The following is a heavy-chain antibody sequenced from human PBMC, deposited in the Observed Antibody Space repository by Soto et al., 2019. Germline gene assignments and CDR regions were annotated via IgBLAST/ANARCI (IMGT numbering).Heavy chain of an antibody. Sequence: QVQLVQSGAEVKKPGASVKVSCKASGYTFTSYGISWVRQAPGQGLEWMGWISAYNGNTNYAQKLQGRVTMTTDTSTRTAYMELRSLRSDDTTGYYCARVYRITMVRGELSEYWGQGTLVTVSS. J-gene: IGHJ4*02. CDR2: ISAYNGNT. CDR1: GYTFTSYG. V-gene: IGHV1-18*01. D-gene: IGHD3-10*01. CDR3: ARVYRITMVRGELSEY.